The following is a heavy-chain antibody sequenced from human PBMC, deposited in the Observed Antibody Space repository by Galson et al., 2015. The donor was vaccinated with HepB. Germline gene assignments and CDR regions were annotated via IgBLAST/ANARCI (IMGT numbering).Heavy chain of an antibody. CDR2: ISSSSSTI. Sequence: SLRLSCAASGFTFSSYSMNWVRQAPGKGLEWVSYISSSSSTIYYADSVKGRFTISRDNAKNSLYLQMNSLRAEDTAVYYCGRALGVTWSYYYYYMDVWGKGTTVTVSS. CDR3: GRALGVTWSYYYYYMDV. D-gene: IGHD2-21*02. V-gene: IGHV3-48*01. CDR1: GFTFSSYS. J-gene: IGHJ6*03.